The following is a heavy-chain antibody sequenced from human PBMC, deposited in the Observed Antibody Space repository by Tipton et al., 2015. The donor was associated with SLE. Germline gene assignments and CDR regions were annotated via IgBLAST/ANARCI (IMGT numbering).Heavy chain of an antibody. CDR1: GGSLSGYY. CDR3: ARVDYYYMDV. CDR2: INHSGST. V-gene: IGHV4-34*01. J-gene: IGHJ6*03. Sequence: LRLSCAVYGGSLSGYYWSWIRQPPGKGLEWIGEINHSGSTNYNPSLKSRVTISVDTSKNQFSLKLSSVTAADTAVYYCARVDYYYMDVWGKGTTVTVSS.